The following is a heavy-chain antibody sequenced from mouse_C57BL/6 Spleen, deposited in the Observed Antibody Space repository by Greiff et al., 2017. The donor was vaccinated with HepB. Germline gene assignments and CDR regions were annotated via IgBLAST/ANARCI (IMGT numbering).Heavy chain of an antibody. Sequence: DVMLVESGEGLVKPGGSLKLSCAASGFTFSSYAMSWVRQTPEKRLEWVAYISSGGDYIYYADTVKGRFTISRDNARNTLYLQMSSLKSEDTAMYYCTRGDTTADYYAMDYWGQGTSVTVSS. D-gene: IGHD1-2*01. V-gene: IGHV5-9-1*02. CDR1: GFTFSSYA. CDR2: ISSGGDYI. J-gene: IGHJ4*01. CDR3: TRGDTTADYYAMDY.